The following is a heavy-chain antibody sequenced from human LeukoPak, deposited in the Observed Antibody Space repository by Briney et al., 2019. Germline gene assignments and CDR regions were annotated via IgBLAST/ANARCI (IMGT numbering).Heavy chain of an antibody. J-gene: IGHJ6*03. V-gene: IGHV4-59*01. CDR1: GGSISSYY. CDR2: IYYSGST. D-gene: IGHD1-14*01. Sequence: SETLSLTCTVSGGSISSYYWSWIRQPPGKGLEWIGYIYYSGSTNYNPSLKSRVTISVDTSKNQFSLKLSSVTAADTAVYYCARTGWGGTYYYYYYMDVWGKGTTVTVSS. CDR3: ARTGWGGTYYYYYYMDV.